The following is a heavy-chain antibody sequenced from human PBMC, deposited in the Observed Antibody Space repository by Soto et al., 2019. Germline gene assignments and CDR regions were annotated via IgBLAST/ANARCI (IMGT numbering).Heavy chain of an antibody. J-gene: IGHJ4*02. D-gene: IGHD6-13*01. CDR1: GGSISSGGYY. CDR3: ARGGGWGIAAAGNHFDY. V-gene: IGHV4-31*03. CDR2: IYYSGST. Sequence: SETLSLTCTVSGGSISSGGYYWSWIRQHPGKGLEWIGYIYYSGSTYYNPSFKSRVTISVDTSKNQFSLKLSSVTAADTAVYFLARGGGWGIAAAGNHFDYWGQVTLVTVSS.